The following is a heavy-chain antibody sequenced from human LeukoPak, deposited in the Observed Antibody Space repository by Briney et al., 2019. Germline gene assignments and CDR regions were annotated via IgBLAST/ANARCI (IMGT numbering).Heavy chain of an antibody. D-gene: IGHD3-10*01. J-gene: IGHJ3*02. CDR3: ARGRRRPHYYGSGSYYNSLGAFDI. Sequence: ASVKVSCKASGYTFTGYYMHWVRQAPGQGLEWMGWINPNSGGTNYAQKFQGRVTMTRDTSISTAYMELSRLRSDDTAVYYCARGRRRPHYYGSGSYYNSLGAFDIWGQGTMVTVSS. V-gene: IGHV1-2*02. CDR1: GYTFTGYY. CDR2: INPNSGGT.